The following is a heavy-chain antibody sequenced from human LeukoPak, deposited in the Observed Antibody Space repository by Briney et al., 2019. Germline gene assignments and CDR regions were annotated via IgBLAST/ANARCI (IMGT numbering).Heavy chain of an antibody. J-gene: IGHJ4*02. Sequence: LAGGSLRLSCAASGFTFSSYAMHWVRQAPGKGLEWVALISYDGSTRDYVDSEKGRFTTSRDNSINTLYLQMDSLRPEDTAVYYCARAPYSSGWYYFDYWGQRTLVTVSS. V-gene: IGHV3-30*04. D-gene: IGHD6-19*01. CDR2: ISYDGSTR. CDR3: ARAPYSSGWYYFDY. CDR1: GFTFSSYA.